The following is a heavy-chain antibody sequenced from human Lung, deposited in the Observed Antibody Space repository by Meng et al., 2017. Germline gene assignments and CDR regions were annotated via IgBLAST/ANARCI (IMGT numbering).Heavy chain of an antibody. Sequence: QVRLVQPGAGVKKPGAPVKLSCKPSAYNFPDYLLHWVRRAPGQGLEWMGRIDPKTGDTHYALKFQGRVTMTGDTSISTAYMELSGLRSDDTAMYYCARDEDISAAGKLFGDYWGHGTLVTVSS. CDR3: ARDEDISAAGKLFGDY. CDR1: AYNFPDYL. V-gene: IGHV1-2*06. J-gene: IGHJ4*01. CDR2: IDPKTGDT. D-gene: IGHD6-13*01.